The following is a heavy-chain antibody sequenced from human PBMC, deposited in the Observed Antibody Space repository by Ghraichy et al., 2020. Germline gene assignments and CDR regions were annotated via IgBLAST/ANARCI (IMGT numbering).Heavy chain of an antibody. CDR3: ARGPF. V-gene: IGHV3-7*03. J-gene: IGHJ4*02. Sequence: GGSLRLSCAASIINFGGYWMSRVRQAPGKGPECVATIKEDGSETGYVDSVKGRFTISRDNAKNSLYLQMDSLREEDTAVYYCARGPFWGQGTLVSVSS. CDR2: IKEDGSET. CDR1: IINFGGYW.